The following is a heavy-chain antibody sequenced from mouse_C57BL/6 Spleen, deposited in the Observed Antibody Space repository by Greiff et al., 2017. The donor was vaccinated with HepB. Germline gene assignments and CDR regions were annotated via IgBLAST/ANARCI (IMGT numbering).Heavy chain of an antibody. CDR3: ARSEVLLRPDY. J-gene: IGHJ2*01. D-gene: IGHD1-1*01. CDR1: GYTFTSYW. CDR2: IDPSDSET. Sequence: QVQLKQSGAELVRPGSSVKLSCKASGYTFTSYWMHWVKQRPIQGLEWIGNIDPSDSETHYNQKFKDKATLTVDKSSSTAYMQLSSLTSEDSAVYYCARSEVLLRPDYWGQGTTLTVSS. V-gene: IGHV1-52*01.